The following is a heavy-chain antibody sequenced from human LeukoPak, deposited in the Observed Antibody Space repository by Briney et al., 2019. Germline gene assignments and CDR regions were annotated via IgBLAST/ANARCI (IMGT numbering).Heavy chain of an antibody. CDR2: ISAYNGNT. Sequence: ASVRVSCKASGYTFTSYGISWVRQAPGQGLEWMGWISAYNGNTNYAQKLQGRVTMTTDTSTSTAYMELRSLRSDDTAVYYCARVIFGVASAPSGVVPDYWGQGTLVTVSS. D-gene: IGHD3-3*01. CDR1: GYTFTSYG. J-gene: IGHJ4*02. CDR3: ARVIFGVASAPSGVVPDY. V-gene: IGHV1-18*01.